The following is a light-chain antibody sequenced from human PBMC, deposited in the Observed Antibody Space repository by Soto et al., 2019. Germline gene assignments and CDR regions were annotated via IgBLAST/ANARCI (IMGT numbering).Light chain of an antibody. Sequence: EILLTQSPGTLSLSPGERATLSCRASQSVSSNYLAWYQQKPGQAPRLLIYGASNRATGIPDRFSGSGSGTDFTLTISRLEPEDFAVYYCQQYGSSGTVGQGTKVDSK. CDR1: QSVSSNY. CDR3: QQYGSSGT. V-gene: IGKV3-20*01. J-gene: IGKJ1*01. CDR2: GAS.